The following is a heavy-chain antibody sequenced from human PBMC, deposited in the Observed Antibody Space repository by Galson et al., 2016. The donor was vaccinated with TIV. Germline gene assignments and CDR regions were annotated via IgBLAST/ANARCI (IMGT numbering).Heavy chain of an antibody. Sequence: SLRLSCAASGFTFRNFGMHWVRQAPGKGLEWVTSIWYDGSNQNYIDSVKGRFTISRDNSRNTLYLEMNSLRVEDTAVYYCAGENGWPNYYLQYWGQGTVVTVSS. CDR2: IWYDGSNQ. J-gene: IGHJ1*01. D-gene: IGHD3-22*01. CDR3: AGENGWPNYYLQY. CDR1: GFTFRNFG. V-gene: IGHV3-33*01.